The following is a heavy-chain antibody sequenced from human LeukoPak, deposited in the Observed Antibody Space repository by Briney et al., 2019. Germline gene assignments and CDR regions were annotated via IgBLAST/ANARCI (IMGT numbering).Heavy chain of an antibody. CDR1: GGSISSYY. J-gene: IGHJ5*02. Sequence: SETLSLTCAVSGGSISSYYWSWIRQPPGKGLEWIGYIYYSRITNYNPSLKSRVTISVDTSKNQFSLKLSSVTAADTAVYYCARGTIIVGRAEFGPWGQGTLVTVSS. D-gene: IGHD3-22*01. CDR2: IYYSRIT. CDR3: ARGTIIVGRAEFGP. V-gene: IGHV4-59*01.